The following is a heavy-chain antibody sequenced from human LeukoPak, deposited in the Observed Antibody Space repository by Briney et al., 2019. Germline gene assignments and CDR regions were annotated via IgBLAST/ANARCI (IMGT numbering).Heavy chain of an antibody. Sequence: SVKVSCKASGGTFGSYTISWVRQAPGQGLEWMGRIIPILGIANYAQKFQGRVTITADKSTSTAYMELSSLRSEDTAVYYCARVEMAISSADYYYYYYGMDVWGQGTTVTVSS. CDR1: GGTFGSYT. D-gene: IGHD5-24*01. CDR3: ARVEMAISSADYYYYYYGMDV. V-gene: IGHV1-69*02. J-gene: IGHJ6*02. CDR2: IIPILGIA.